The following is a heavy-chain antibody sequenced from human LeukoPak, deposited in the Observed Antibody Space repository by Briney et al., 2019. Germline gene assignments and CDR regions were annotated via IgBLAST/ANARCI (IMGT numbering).Heavy chain of an antibody. Sequence: GGSPRLSCAASGFTFSSSGIHWVRQAPGKGLEWVAAIGDDGSNKYYADSVQGRFTISRDNSKNTLFLQMNSLRAEETAVYYCARGVGSTSYYAMDVWGQGTTVTVSS. D-gene: IGHD2-2*01. CDR2: IGDDGSNK. CDR1: GFTFSSSG. J-gene: IGHJ6*02. CDR3: ARGVGSTSYYAMDV. V-gene: IGHV3-33*01.